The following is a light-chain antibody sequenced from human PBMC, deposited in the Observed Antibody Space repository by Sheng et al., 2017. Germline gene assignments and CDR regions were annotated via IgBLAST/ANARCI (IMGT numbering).Light chain of an antibody. CDR3: QQLLSFPLT. J-gene: IGKJ4*01. Sequence: DIQLTQSPSFLSASVGDRVTITCRASQDISRFLNWFQQKPGKAPQLLIYTASTLLSGVPSRFSGSGSGTEFTLTITNLQPEDLATYYCQQLLSFPLTFGGGTKVKIK. CDR2: TAS. V-gene: IGKV1-9*01. CDR1: QDISRF.